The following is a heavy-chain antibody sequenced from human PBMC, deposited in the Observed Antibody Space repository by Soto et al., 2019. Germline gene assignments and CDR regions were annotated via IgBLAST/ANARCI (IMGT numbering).Heavy chain of an antibody. Sequence: QVQLVQPGAEVQKPGASVKVSCKASGYTFISYYVHWVRQAPGQGLEWMGIINPNGGSTSYAQKFQGRVTLTRDRCTSTVYMELSSLRSEDAAVYYCARDMGNPLDYWGQGTLVTVSS. D-gene: IGHD7-27*01. V-gene: IGHV1-46*01. CDR3: ARDMGNPLDY. J-gene: IGHJ4*02. CDR2: INPNGGST. CDR1: GYTFISYY.